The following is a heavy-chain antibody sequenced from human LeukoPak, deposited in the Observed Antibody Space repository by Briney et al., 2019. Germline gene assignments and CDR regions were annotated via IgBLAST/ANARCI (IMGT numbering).Heavy chain of an antibody. Sequence: ASVKVSCKASGYTFTTYSISWVREAPGQGLEWMGWIRAYNGNTNYAQNVQGRVTMTTDTATSTAPIELTSLRSDDSAVYYCARSPTAAVNRGDYWGQGTLVTVSS. J-gene: IGHJ4*02. CDR1: GYTFTTYS. CDR3: ARSPTAAVNRGDY. CDR2: IRAYNGNT. V-gene: IGHV1-18*01. D-gene: IGHD6-13*01.